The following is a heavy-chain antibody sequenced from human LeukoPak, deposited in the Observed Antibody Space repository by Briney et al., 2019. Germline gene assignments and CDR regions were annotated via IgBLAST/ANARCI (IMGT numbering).Heavy chain of an antibody. CDR3: ARSDPEDSSGYYWATAAHWYFDL. J-gene: IGHJ2*01. D-gene: IGHD3-22*01. Sequence: SATLSLTCTVSGGSISSGGYYGSWIRQHPGKGLEWIGYIYYSGSTYYNPSLKSRVTISVDTSKNQFSLKLSSVTAADTAVYYCARSDPEDSSGYYWATAAHWYFDLWGRGTLVTVSS. CDR1: GGSISSGGYY. V-gene: IGHV4-31*03. CDR2: IYYSGST.